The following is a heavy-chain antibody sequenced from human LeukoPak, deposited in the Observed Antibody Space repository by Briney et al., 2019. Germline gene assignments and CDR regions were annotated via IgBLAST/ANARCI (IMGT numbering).Heavy chain of an antibody. J-gene: IGHJ6*03. CDR1: GGSISSFY. Sequence: SETLSLTCTVSGGSISSFYWSWIRQPAGKGLGWIGRIYTSGSTNYNPSLKSRVTMSVDTSKNQFSLKLSSVTAADTAVYYCARVHGRVVAARGYYYYMDVWGKGTTVTVSS. V-gene: IGHV4-4*07. CDR2: IYTSGST. D-gene: IGHD2-15*01. CDR3: ARVHGRVVAARGYYYYMDV.